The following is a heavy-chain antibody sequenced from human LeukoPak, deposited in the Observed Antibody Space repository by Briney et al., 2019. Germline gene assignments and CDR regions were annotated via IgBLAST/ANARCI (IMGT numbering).Heavy chain of an antibody. J-gene: IGHJ4*02. D-gene: IGHD6-13*01. V-gene: IGHV3-48*03. CDR3: ARYSSSWHYYLDY. CDR2: ISSSGNTI. Sequence: GGSLRLSCAASGFTFRSYDMNWVRQAPGRGLEWVSYISSSGNTIYYTDSVKGRFTISRDNAQNSLYLQMNSLRAEDTAVYYCARYSSSWHYYLDYWGQGTLVTVSS. CDR1: GFTFRSYD.